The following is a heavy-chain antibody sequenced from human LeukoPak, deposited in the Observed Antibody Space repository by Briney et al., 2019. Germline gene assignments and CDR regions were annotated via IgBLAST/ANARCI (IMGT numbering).Heavy chain of an antibody. CDR1: GFTFSTYA. CDR3: ANIAVAGPHHDAFDI. J-gene: IGHJ3*02. D-gene: IGHD6-19*01. V-gene: IGHV3-23*01. Sequence: GGSLRLSCAASGFTFSTYAMNWVRQAPGKGLEWVSAISGSGDRTYYADSVKGRFTISRDNSKNTLYLQMNSLRAEDTAVYYCANIAVAGPHHDAFDIWGQGTMVTVSS. CDR2: ISGSGDRT.